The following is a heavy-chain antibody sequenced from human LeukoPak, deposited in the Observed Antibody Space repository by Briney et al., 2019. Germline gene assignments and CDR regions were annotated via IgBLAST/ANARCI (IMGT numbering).Heavy chain of an antibody. V-gene: IGHV4-59*01. CDR1: GDSISSYY. D-gene: IGHD1-26*01. CDR3: ARGVNSGYFDY. Sequence: SETLSLTCTVSGDSISSYYWTWIRQPPGKGLEWIGYIYYSGSTNYNPSLKRRVTISVDTSKTQFSLKLTSVTAADTAVYYCARGVNSGYFDYCGQGTLVTVSS. J-gene: IGHJ4*02. CDR2: IYYSGST.